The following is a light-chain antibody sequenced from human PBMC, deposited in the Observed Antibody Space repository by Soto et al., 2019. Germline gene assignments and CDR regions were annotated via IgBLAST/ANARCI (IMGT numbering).Light chain of an antibody. CDR3: QQYDSSPPGFT. Sequence: EIVLTQSPGTLSLSPGERATLSCRASQSVSSSYLAWYQQKPGQAPRLLIYGASSRATGIPDRFSGSGSGTDFSLTISRLEPEDDAVYYCQQYDSSPPGFTFGPGTKVDIK. J-gene: IGKJ3*01. CDR2: GAS. V-gene: IGKV3-20*01. CDR1: QSVSSSY.